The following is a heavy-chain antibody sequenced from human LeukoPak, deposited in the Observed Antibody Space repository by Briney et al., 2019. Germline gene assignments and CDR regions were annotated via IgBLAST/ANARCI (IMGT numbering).Heavy chain of an antibody. CDR3: AKDVRIAARQAANYFDY. Sequence: GGSLRLSCAASGFTFSSYAMSWVRQAPGKRLEWVSAISGSGGSTYYADSAKGRFTISRDNSKNTLYLQMNGLRAEDTAVYYCAKDVRIAARQAANYFDYWGQGTLVTVSS. V-gene: IGHV3-23*01. CDR1: GFTFSSYA. CDR2: ISGSGGST. J-gene: IGHJ4*02. D-gene: IGHD6-6*01.